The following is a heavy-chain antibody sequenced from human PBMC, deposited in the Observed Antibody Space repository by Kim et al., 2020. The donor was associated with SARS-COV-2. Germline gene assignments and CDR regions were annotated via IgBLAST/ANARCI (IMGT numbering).Heavy chain of an antibody. V-gene: IGHV3-15*01. J-gene: IGHJ4*02. D-gene: IGHD5-12*01. CDR3: TTDRDLDGYNLFDY. Sequence: AATVKGRFTISRDDSKNTLYLQMNSLKTEDTAVYYCTTDRDLDGYNLFDYWGQGTLVTVSS.